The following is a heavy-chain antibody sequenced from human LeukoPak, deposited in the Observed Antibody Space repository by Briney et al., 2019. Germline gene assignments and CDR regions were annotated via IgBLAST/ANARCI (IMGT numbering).Heavy chain of an antibody. Sequence: GGSLRLSCAASGFTFDDYGMSWVRQAPGKGLEWVSGINWNGGSTGYADSVKGRFTISRDNAKNSLYLQMNSLRAEDTAVYYCARLWSPPLSIAIFGLPCYFDYWGQGTLVTVSS. CDR3: ARLWSPPLSIAIFGLPCYFDY. CDR1: GFTFDDYG. CDR2: INWNGGST. D-gene: IGHD3-3*01. V-gene: IGHV3-20*04. J-gene: IGHJ4*02.